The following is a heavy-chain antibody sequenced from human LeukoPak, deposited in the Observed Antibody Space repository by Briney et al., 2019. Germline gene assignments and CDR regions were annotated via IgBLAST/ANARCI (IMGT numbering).Heavy chain of an antibody. D-gene: IGHD3-10*01. CDR1: GFTVSSNY. V-gene: IGHV3-66*01. CDR3: AREYGSGSSWFDP. Sequence: GGSLRLSCAASGFTVSSNYMSWVRQAPGKGLEWVSDIYSGGSTYYADSVKGRFTISRDNSKNTLYLQMNSLRAEDTAVYYCAREYGSGSSWFDPWGQGTLVTVSS. J-gene: IGHJ5*02. CDR2: IYSGGST.